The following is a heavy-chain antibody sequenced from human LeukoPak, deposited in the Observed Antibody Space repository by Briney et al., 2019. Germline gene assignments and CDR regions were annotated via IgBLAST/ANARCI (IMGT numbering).Heavy chain of an antibody. CDR3: AKDSYVAGRPLDTFNV. V-gene: IGHV3-23*01. CDR2: ISGDGAST. J-gene: IGHJ3*01. Sequence: GGSLSPSCAACGFTFSIHVLTWVRQAPGKGLEWVSGISGDGASTHYAESVKGQFTISRDNSQNTLFLQMNSLRVEDTAIYYCAKDSYVAGRPLDTFNVWGQGTMVTVSS. CDR1: GFTFSIHV. D-gene: IGHD3-10*01.